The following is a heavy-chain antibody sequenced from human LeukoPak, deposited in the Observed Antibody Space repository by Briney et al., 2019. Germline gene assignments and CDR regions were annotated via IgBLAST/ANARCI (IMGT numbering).Heavy chain of an antibody. CDR2: ISGSGGST. CDR3: AKDHLIPPQYYDFWSGYYSRDYYYYGMDV. J-gene: IGHJ6*02. D-gene: IGHD3-3*01. CDR1: GFTFSSYA. V-gene: IGHV3-23*01. Sequence: PGGSLKLSCAASGFTFSSYAMSWVRQAPGKGLEWVSAISGSGGSTYYADSVKGRFTISRDNSKNTLYLQMNSLRAEDTAVYYCAKDHLIPPQYYDFWSGYYSRDYYYYGMDVWGQGTTVTVSS.